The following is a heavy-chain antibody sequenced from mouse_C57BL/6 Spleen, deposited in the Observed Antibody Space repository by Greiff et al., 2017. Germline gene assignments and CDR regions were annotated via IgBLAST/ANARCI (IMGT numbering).Heavy chain of an antibody. CDR2: IDPSDSNT. D-gene: IGHD1-1*01. CDR1: VYTFTSYW. CDR3: ARWALRTPFAY. J-gene: IGHJ3*01. V-gene: IGHV1-69*01. Sequence: VQLQQSVAELVMPGASVKLSCKASVYTFTSYWMHWVKPTPGQSLAWIGEIDPSDSNTKYNQKLQGKSTVTVDKSSSTAYMQLSSLTSEDSAVYYCARWALRTPFAYWGQGTLVTVSA.